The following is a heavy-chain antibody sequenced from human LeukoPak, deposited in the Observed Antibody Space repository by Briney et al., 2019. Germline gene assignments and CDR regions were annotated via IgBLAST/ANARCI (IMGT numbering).Heavy chain of an antibody. CDR2: IYYNGNT. CDR1: GASISDYY. CDR3: ARGSQARASPLDY. V-gene: IGHV4-59*08. J-gene: IGHJ4*02. D-gene: IGHD1-26*01. Sequence: SETLSLTCIVSGASISDYYWNWIRQPPGKGLEWIGSIYYNGNTNQNPSLKSRLTMSLDTSKSQFSLKLTSATAADTAMYYCARGSQARASPLDYWGQGTLVTVSS.